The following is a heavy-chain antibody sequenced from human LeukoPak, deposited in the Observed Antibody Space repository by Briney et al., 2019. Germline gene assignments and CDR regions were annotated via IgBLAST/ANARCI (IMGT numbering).Heavy chain of an antibody. V-gene: IGHV3-48*03. Sequence: GGSLRLSCAASGFTFSSYELAWVRQAPGMGLEWVAYISNSGSPIKYGDAVKGRFNISRDNSKNSVYLQMNRLRDEDTALYYCAGGPQYGGSFAFWGQGTLVTVSS. J-gene: IGHJ4*02. CDR2: ISNSGSPI. CDR3: AGGPQYGGSFAF. CDR1: GFTFSSYE. D-gene: IGHD1-26*01.